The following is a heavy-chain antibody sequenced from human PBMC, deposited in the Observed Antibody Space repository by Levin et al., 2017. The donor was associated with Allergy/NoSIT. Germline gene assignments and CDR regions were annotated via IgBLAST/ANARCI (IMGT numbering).Heavy chain of an antibody. CDR2: ISSSSQYR. J-gene: IGHJ3*02. V-gene: IGHV3-21*01. D-gene: IGHD1-26*01. Sequence: GKSLKISCAASGFTFSTYNMIWVRQAPGKGLQYVSSISSSSQYRFYEQSIKGRFTISRDNAENSLFLYMNSLRAEDTAVYYCARISTTDGFDIWGQGTMVIVSS. CDR3: ARISTTDGFDI. CDR1: GFTFSTYN.